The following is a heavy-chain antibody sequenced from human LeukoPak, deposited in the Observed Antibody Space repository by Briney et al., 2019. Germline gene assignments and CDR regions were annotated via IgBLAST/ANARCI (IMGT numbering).Heavy chain of an antibody. CDR3: ARESGAYCSSSSCSWSHGMDV. CDR1: GCSVSSVSYY. J-gene: IGHJ6*04. CDR2: VYYSGRT. Sequence: SETLSLTCNVSGCSVSSVSYYWSWNRQPPGKGLEWIGYVYYSGRTNYNTSLKSRVTISVDTSRNQFSLKLSSVTAADTAVYYCARESGAYCSSSSCSWSHGMDVWGKGTTVTVSS. D-gene: IGHD2-2*01. V-gene: IGHV4-61*01.